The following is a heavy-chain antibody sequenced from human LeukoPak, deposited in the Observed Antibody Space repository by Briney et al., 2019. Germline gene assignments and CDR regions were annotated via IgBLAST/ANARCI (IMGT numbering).Heavy chain of an antibody. Sequence: GGSLRLSCSASGFTFSSYAMHWVRQAPGKGLEYVSAISSNGGSTYYADSVKGRFTISRDNSKNTLYLQMSSLRAEDTAVYYCVNLPLWFGGWFDPWGQGTLVTVSS. J-gene: IGHJ5*02. D-gene: IGHD3-10*01. V-gene: IGHV3-64D*06. CDR1: GFTFSSYA. CDR3: VNLPLWFGGWFDP. CDR2: ISSNGGST.